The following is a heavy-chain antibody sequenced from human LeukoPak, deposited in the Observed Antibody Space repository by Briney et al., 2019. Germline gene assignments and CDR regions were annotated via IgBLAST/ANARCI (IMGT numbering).Heavy chain of an antibody. J-gene: IGHJ4*02. CDR2: INPNSGGT. Sequence: ASVKVSCKASGYTFTGYSMHWVRQAPGQGLECMGWINPNSGGTNYAQNFQGRVTMTRDTSISASYMDLSSLRSDDTALYYCARGLTGYHADYWGQGTLVTVS. D-gene: IGHD3-9*01. CDR3: ARGLTGYHADY. V-gene: IGHV1-2*02. CDR1: GYTFTGYS.